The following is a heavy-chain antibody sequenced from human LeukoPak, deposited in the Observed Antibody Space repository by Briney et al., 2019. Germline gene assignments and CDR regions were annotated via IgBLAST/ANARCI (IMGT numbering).Heavy chain of an antibody. J-gene: IGHJ3*01. CDR2: ISSAGA. V-gene: IGHV3-23*01. CDR3: ARDPNGDYVGAFDF. CDR1: GFTFSGYS. Sequence: GGSLRLSCAASGFTFSGYSISWVRQAPGKGLEWVSAISSAGAYYADSVRGRFIMSRDNSKNTLYLQMNSLRDEDTAIYYCARDPNGDYVGAFDFWGQGTMVTVSS. D-gene: IGHD4-17*01.